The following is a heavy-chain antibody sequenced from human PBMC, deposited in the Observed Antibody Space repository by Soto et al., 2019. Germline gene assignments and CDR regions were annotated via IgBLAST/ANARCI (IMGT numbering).Heavy chain of an antibody. Sequence: SETLSLTCTVSGGSVSSGSYYWSWIRQPPGKGLEWIGYIYYSGSTNYNPSLKSRVTISVDTSKNQFSLKLSSVTAADTAVYYCARLETMVRGVIITDYYYGMDVWGQGTTVTVSS. V-gene: IGHV4-61*01. CDR3: ARLETMVRGVIITDYYYGMDV. CDR1: GGSVSSGSYY. J-gene: IGHJ6*02. D-gene: IGHD3-10*01. CDR2: IYYSGST.